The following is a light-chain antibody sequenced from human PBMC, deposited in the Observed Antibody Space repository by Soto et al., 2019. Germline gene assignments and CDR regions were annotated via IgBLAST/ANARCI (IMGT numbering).Light chain of an antibody. J-gene: IGKJ1*01. V-gene: IGKV1-39*01. CDR2: AAS. CDR1: QSISSY. CDR3: QQSYSTPET. Sequence: NRMTQSASSVSASIGDRVTITCRASQSISSYLNWYQQKPGKAPKLLIYAASSLQSGVPSRFSGSGSGTDFTLTISSLQPEDFATYYCQQSYSTPETFGQGTKV.